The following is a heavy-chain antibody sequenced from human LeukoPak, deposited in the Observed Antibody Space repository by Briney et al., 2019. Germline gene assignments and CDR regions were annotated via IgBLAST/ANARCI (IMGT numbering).Heavy chain of an antibody. CDR3: ARSLYDYVWGSYRPDWYFDL. Sequence: PSETLSLTCTVSGGSISSYYWSWIRQPPGKGLEWIGYIYYSGSTNYNPPLKSRVTISVDTSKNQFSLKLSSVTAADTAVYYCARSLYDYVWGSYRPDWYFDLWGRGTLVTVSS. CDR1: GGSISSYY. J-gene: IGHJ2*01. D-gene: IGHD3-16*02. V-gene: IGHV4-59*01. CDR2: IYYSGST.